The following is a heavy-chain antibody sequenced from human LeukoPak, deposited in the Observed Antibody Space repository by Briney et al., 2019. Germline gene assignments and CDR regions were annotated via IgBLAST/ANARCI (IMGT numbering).Heavy chain of an antibody. J-gene: IGHJ3*01. Sequence: GGSLRLSCAASGFTFSNAWMSWVRQAPGKGLEWVGRIKSKTDGGTTDYAAPVKGRFTISRDTSKNTLSLQMNSLKIEDSAVYYCTTYNSRDAFDVWGQGTMVTVSP. D-gene: IGHD2/OR15-2a*01. CDR3: TTYNSRDAFDV. V-gene: IGHV3-15*01. CDR2: IKSKTDGGTT. CDR1: GFTFSNAW.